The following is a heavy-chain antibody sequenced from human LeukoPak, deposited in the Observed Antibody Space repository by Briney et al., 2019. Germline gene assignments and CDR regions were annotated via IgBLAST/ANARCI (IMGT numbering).Heavy chain of an antibody. V-gene: IGHV3-11*01. CDR1: GFTFSDYY. CDR2: ITSTGSSI. CDR3: ARVLTYCFDW. Sequence: GGSLRLSCAASGFTFSDYYMSSIRPAPGEGLEWGSYITSTGSSIYYADSVKGRFTISRDNAKNSLYLQMDSLRAEDTAVYYCARVLTYCFDWWGQGALVTVSS. J-gene: IGHJ4*02.